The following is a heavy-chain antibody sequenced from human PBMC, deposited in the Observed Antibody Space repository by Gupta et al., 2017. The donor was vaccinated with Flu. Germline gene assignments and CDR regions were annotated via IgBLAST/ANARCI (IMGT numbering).Heavy chain of an antibody. CDR3: ASLGATIY. V-gene: IGHV3-66*02. Sequence: EVQLVESGGGLVQPGGSLRLSCAASGFTVSSNYMSWVRQALGKGMEWVLVIYSGGSTYYADSVKGRFTISRDNSKNTLYLQMNSLRAEDTAVYYCASLGATIYWGQGTLVTVSS. D-gene: IGHD1-26*01. J-gene: IGHJ4*02. CDR1: GFTVSSNY. CDR2: IYSGGST.